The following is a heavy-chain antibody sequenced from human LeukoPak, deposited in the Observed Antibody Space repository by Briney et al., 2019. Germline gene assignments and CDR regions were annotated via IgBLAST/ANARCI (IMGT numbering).Heavy chain of an antibody. CDR1: GGSISSYY. D-gene: IGHD1-7*01. J-gene: IGHJ3*02. CDR2: IYYSGST. CDR3: ATSITVTTYAFDI. V-gene: IGHV4-59*01. Sequence: SETLSLTCTVSGGSISSYYWSWIRQPPGKGLEWIGYIYYSGSTNYNPSLKSRVTISLDTSKNQFSLKLSSVTAADTAVYYCATSITVTTYAFDIWGQGTMVTFSS.